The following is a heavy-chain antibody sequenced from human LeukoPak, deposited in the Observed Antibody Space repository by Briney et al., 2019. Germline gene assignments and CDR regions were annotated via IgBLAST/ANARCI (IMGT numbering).Heavy chain of an antibody. D-gene: IGHD6-13*01. V-gene: IGHV3-66*01. CDR2: IYSGGRT. CDR3: ARAGPSSSWHQFDY. J-gene: IGHJ4*02. Sequence: GGSLRLSCAASGFSFRSYGMSWVRQAPGEGLEWVSVIYSGGRTYYADSVKGRFTISRDNSKNTLYLQMNRLRAEDTAVYYCARAGPSSSWHQFDYWGQGTLVTVSS. CDR1: GFSFRSYG.